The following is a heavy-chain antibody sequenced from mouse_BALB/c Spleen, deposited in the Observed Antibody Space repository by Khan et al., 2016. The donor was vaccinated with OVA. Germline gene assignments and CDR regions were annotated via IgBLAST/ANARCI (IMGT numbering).Heavy chain of an antibody. D-gene: IGHD2-14*01. CDR3: ARGGYGGFAY. CDR1: GYTFTSYD. V-gene: IGHV1-85*01. CDR2: MFPGDGST. J-gene: IGHJ3*01. Sequence: QVQLQQSGAELVKPGASVKLSCKASGYTFTSYDINWVRQRPEQGLEWIGWMFPGDGSTKYNENFKGKATLTTDKSSRTAYMQLSRLTSEDSGAYFCARGGYGGFAYWGQGTLVTVS.